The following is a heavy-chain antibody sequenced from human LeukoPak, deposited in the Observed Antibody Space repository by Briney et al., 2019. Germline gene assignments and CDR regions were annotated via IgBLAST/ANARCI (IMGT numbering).Heavy chain of an antibody. D-gene: IGHD5-18*01. CDR2: ISSSGSTI. CDR1: GFTFSSYE. V-gene: IGHV3-48*03. J-gene: IGHJ4*02. Sequence: GGSLRLSCAASGFTFSSYEMNWVRQAPGKGLEWVSYISSSGSTIFYADSVRGRFTFSRDNARDSLYLQMNSLRAEDTAVYYCARGPRYSYGYDYWGQGTLVTVSS. CDR3: ARGPRYSYGYDY.